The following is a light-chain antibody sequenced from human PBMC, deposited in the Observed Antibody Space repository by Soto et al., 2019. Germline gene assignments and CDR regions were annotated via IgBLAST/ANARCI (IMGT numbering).Light chain of an antibody. CDR1: QSIGIW. CDR2: KAS. J-gene: IGKJ1*01. V-gene: IGKV1-5*03. Sequence: IQMTQSPSTLSASVGDRVAITCRASQSIGIWLAWYQKKPGKAPRFLIYKASTLQTGVPSRFSGSGSGTEFTLPISRLQPDDFATYYCQQYNDYSWTFGQGTKVEIK. CDR3: QQYNDYSWT.